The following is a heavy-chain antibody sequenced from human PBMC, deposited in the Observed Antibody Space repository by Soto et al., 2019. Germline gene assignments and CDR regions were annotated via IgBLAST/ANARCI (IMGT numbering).Heavy chain of an antibody. CDR3: AGSSGWIHSH. CDR2: MKQEGSDK. CDR1: GFTLIPYW. V-gene: IGHV3-7*03. J-gene: IGHJ4*02. Sequence: EVQLVESGGGLVQPGGPLRLYCAGSGFTLIPYWVNSVLQATGEGREWVSNMKQEGSDKNYADSVKGRYTTSRDNDKNTVCLEMNRLSAEDTAVYDCAGSSGWIHSHWGQGTQVSVSS. D-gene: IGHD6-6*01.